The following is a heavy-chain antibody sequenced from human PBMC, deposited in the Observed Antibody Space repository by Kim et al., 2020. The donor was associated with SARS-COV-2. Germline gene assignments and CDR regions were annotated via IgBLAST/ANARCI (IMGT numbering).Heavy chain of an antibody. J-gene: IGHJ4*02. Sequence: SVKVSCKASGGTFSSYAISWVRQAPGQGLEWMGRIIPILVIANYAQKFQGRVTITADKSTSTAYMELSSLRSEDTAVYYCARASFFYDSSGYHFDYWGQGTLVTVSS. CDR2: IIPILVIA. CDR3: ARASFFYDSSGYHFDY. V-gene: IGHV1-69*04. CDR1: GGTFSSYA. D-gene: IGHD3-22*01.